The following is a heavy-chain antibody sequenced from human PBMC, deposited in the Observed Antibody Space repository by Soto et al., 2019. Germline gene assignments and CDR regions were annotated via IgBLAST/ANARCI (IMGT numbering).Heavy chain of an antibody. Sequence: EVQLVESGGGLVKPGGSLRLSCAASGFTFSNAWMSWVRQAPGKGLEWVGRIKSKTDGGTTDYAAPVKGRFTISRDDSKNTLYLQMNSLKTEDTDVYYCTTCIPIFGVVIVPDYWGQGTLVTVSS. CDR3: TTCIPIFGVVIVPDY. D-gene: IGHD3-3*01. V-gene: IGHV3-15*01. J-gene: IGHJ4*02. CDR1: GFTFSNAW. CDR2: IKSKTDGGTT.